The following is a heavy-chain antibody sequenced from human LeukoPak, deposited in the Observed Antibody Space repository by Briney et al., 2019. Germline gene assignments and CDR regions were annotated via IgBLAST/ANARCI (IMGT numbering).Heavy chain of an antibody. J-gene: IGHJ6*03. CDR2: IYYSGST. D-gene: IGHD5-24*01. V-gene: IGHV4-59*01. Sequence: SETLSLTCTVSGGSISSYYWSWTRQPPGKGLEWIGYIYYSGSTNYNPSLKSRVTISVDTSKNQFSLKLSSVTAADTAVYYCARVWVHLRWYYYYYMDVWGKGTTVTVSS. CDR3: ARVWVHLRWYYYYYMDV. CDR1: GGSISSYY.